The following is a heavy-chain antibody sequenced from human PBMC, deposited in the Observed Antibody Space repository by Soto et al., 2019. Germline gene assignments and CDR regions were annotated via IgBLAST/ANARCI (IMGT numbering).Heavy chain of an antibody. CDR1: GFTFGSYT. V-gene: IGHV3-23*01. CDR3: AKTYGLGSYYKAGD. J-gene: IGHJ4*02. D-gene: IGHD3-10*01. Sequence: EVQLLESGGGLVQTGGSLRLSCVGSGFTFGSYTMTWVRQAPGKGLEWVSGIKTTGETTYYAHSVKGRFTISRDNSRNTLYLQMDSLRAADTAIYYCAKTYGLGSYYKAGDWGQGTVVSVSS. CDR2: IKTTGETT.